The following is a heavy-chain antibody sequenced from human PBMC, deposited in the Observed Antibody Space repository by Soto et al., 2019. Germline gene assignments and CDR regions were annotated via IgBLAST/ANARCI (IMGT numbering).Heavy chain of an antibody. V-gene: IGHV3-74*01. CDR3: ARSDWFDP. Sequence: EVQLVESGGGLVQPGGSLRLSCEASGLTISGYWMNWVRQVPGKGPVWVARIRSDGSITTYADSVKGRFTISRDNAKNTLYLQMDTLTADDTAVYYGARSDWFDPWGQGTLVTVSS. CDR1: GLTISGYW. J-gene: IGHJ5*02. CDR2: IRSDGSIT.